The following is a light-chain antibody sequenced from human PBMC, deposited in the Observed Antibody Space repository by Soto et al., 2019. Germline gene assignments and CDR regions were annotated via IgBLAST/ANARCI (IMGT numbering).Light chain of an antibody. V-gene: IGKV1-39*01. J-gene: IGKJ1*01. CDR1: QNIDNY. Sequence: EIQITHSPSSLPAFVGDRVTITCRASQNIDNYLNWYQQKPGKAPKLLIYAASNLENGVPSRFSGRGSGTHYTLTISSLQPEDFATYSCQQSYDIPQTFGQGTKV. CDR3: QQSYDIPQT. CDR2: AAS.